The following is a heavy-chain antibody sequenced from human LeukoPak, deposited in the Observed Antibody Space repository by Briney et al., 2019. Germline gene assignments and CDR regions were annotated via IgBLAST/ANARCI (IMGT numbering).Heavy chain of an antibody. Sequence: GASVKVSCKASGYTFTRYGISWVGQATGQGLEWMGWMNPNSGNTGYAQKFQGRVTMTRNTSISTAYMELSSLRSEDTAVYYCARSGYGRLSNFDYWGQGTLVTVSS. V-gene: IGHV1-8*02. CDR3: ARSGYGRLSNFDY. CDR2: MNPNSGNT. D-gene: IGHD6-25*01. J-gene: IGHJ4*02. CDR1: GYTFTRYG.